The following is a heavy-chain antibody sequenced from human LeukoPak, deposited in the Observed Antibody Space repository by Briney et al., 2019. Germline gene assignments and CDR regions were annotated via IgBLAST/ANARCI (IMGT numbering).Heavy chain of an antibody. Sequence: GASVKVSCKASGYTFTRYYMHWVRQAPGQGLEWMGWINPNSGGTNYAQKFQGRVTMTRDTSISTAYMELSRLRSDDTAVYYCARASPPYSGSSYYYYGMDVWGQGTTVTVSS. CDR3: ARASPPYSGSSYYYYGMDV. CDR2: INPNSGGT. CDR1: GYTFTRYY. J-gene: IGHJ6*02. D-gene: IGHD1-26*01. V-gene: IGHV1-2*02.